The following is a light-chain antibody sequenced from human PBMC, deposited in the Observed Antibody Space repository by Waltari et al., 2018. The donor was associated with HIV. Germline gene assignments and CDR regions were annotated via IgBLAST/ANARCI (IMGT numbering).Light chain of an antibody. J-gene: IGLJ1*01. CDR2: EVS. Sequence: QSALTQPASVSGSPGQSITISCTGTSSDVGGYNYVSWSQQHPGKAPKLMIYEVSNRPSGVSNRFSGSKSGNTASLTISGLQAEDEADYYCSSYTSSSTLPSYVFGTGTKVTVL. CDR1: SSDVGGYNY. CDR3: SSYTSSSTLPSYV. V-gene: IGLV2-14*01.